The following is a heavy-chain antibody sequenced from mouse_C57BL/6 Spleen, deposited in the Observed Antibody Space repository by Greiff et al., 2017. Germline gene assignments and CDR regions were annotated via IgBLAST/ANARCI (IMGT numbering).Heavy chain of an antibody. V-gene: IGHV1-61*01. J-gene: IGHJ3*01. D-gene: IGHD1-1*01. CDR1: GYTFTSYW. CDR3: ARRGGNDDGSSPAWFAY. Sequence: VQLQQPGAELVRPGSSVKLSCKASGYTFTSYWMDWVKQRPGQGLEWIGNLYPSDSETHYNQKFKDKATLTVDKSSSTAYMQLSSLTSEDSAVYYCARRGGNDDGSSPAWFAYWGQGTLVTVSA. CDR2: LYPSDSET.